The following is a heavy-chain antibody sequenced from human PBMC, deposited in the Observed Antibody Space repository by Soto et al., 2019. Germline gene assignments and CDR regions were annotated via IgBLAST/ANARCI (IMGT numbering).Heavy chain of an antibody. Sequence: GGSLRLSCAASGFTFSSYAMSWVRQAPGKGLEWVSAISGSGGSTYYADSVKGRFTISRDNSKNTLYLQMNSLRAEDTAVYYCAKEGVQYCSSTSCYHFDYWGQGTLVTVSS. CDR2: ISGSGGST. V-gene: IGHV3-23*01. D-gene: IGHD2-2*01. CDR1: GFTFSSYA. J-gene: IGHJ4*02. CDR3: AKEGVQYCSSTSCYHFDY.